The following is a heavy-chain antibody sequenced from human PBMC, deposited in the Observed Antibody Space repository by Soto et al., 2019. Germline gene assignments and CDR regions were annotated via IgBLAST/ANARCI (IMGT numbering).Heavy chain of an antibody. J-gene: IGHJ4*02. CDR2: IFHTGNN. D-gene: IGHD3-22*01. CDR3: ARDLVDSRGYPSEV. V-gene: IGHV4-4*02. CDR1: GVSISSGKW. Sequence: SETLSLTCTISGVSISSGKWWSWVRQPPGEGLEWIGEIFHTGNNDYKPSLKSRVSILVDKSKNQFSLNLDSVTAADTAVYYCARDLVDSRGYPSEVWGKGNLFPFS.